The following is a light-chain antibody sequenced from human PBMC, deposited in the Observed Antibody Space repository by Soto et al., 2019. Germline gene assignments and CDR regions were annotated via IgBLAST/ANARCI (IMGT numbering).Light chain of an antibody. CDR1: QGISSY. CDR3: QQLNSYPLI. CDR2: AAS. J-gene: IGKJ4*01. Sequence: DIQLTQSPSFLSASVGDRVTITCRASQGISSYLAWYQQKPGKAPKLLIYAASTLQSGVPSRFSGSGSGTEFTLTISSLHPEDFANYYCQQLNSYPLIFGGGTKVEIK. V-gene: IGKV1-9*01.